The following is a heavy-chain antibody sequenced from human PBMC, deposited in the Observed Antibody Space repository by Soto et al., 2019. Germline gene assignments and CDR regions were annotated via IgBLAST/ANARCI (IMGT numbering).Heavy chain of an antibody. CDR2: ISGSGSST. V-gene: IGHV3-23*01. Sequence: GGSLRLSCAASGVTFSSYAMSWVRQAPGKGLEWVSAISGSGSSTYYADSVKGRFTISRDNSKNTLYLQVSSLRAEDTAVYYCARVGGSSPIYYFDYWGQGTLVTVSS. J-gene: IGHJ4*02. CDR3: ARVGGSSPIYYFDY. CDR1: GVTFSSYA. D-gene: IGHD1-26*01.